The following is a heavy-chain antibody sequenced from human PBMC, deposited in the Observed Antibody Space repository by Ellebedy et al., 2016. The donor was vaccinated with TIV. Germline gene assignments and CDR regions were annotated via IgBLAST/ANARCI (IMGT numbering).Heavy chain of an antibody. Sequence: PGGSLRLSCAASGFTFSRYWIHWVRQAPGKGLVWVSRINTDGRTTNYADSVKGRFTISRDNAKNTMYLQMNSLRDEDTAVYYCARGGNYYFDLWGRGTLVTVSS. CDR2: INTDGRTT. J-gene: IGHJ2*01. CDR3: ARGGNYYFDL. CDR1: GFTFSRYW. D-gene: IGHD1-7*01. V-gene: IGHV3-74*01.